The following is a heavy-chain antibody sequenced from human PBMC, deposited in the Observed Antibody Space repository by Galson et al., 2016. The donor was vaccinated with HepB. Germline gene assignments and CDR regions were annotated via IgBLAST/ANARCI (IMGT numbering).Heavy chain of an antibody. CDR1: GFTFSSYA. CDR2: VVGAGDRA. V-gene: IGHV3-23*01. D-gene: IGHD1-14*01. Sequence: SLRLSCAASGFTFSSYAMSWVRQAPGKGLEWVSGVVGAGDRAYYADSVKGRFTASRDNPKNTLYLQMNSLRAEDTAVDYCARGARSGQREPPFWDQGTLVTVSS. J-gene: IGHJ4*02. CDR3: ARGARSGQREPPF.